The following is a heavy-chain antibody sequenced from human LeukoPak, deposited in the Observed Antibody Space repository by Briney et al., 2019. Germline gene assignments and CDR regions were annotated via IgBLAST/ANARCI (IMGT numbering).Heavy chain of an antibody. J-gene: IGHJ4*02. CDR3: ARGGREIGNDY. CDR2: IGTAGDT. CDR1: GFTFSSYD. Sequence: GGSLRLSCAASGFTFSSYDMHWVRQATGKGLEWVSAIGTAGDTYYPGSVKGRFTISRENAKNSLYLQMNSLRAEDTAVYYCARGGREIGNDYWGQGTLVTVSS. D-gene: IGHD1-26*01. V-gene: IGHV3-13*01.